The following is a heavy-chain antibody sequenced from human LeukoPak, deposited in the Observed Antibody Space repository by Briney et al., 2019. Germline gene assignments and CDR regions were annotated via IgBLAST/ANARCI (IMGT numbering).Heavy chain of an antibody. D-gene: IGHD3-10*01. CDR1: GFTFSKYG. Sequence: GGSLRLSCAASGFTFSKYGMSWVRQAPGKGLEGVSYISSSGSTIHYGDSVKGRFTISRDNATNSLYLQMNSMRAEDTAVYYCARDYFGAGILDYWGQGTLVTVSS. J-gene: IGHJ4*02. CDR2: ISSSGSTI. CDR3: ARDYFGAGILDY. V-gene: IGHV3-48*03.